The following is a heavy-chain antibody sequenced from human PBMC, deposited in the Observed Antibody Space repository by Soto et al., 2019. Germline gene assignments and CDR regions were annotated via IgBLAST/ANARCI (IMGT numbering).Heavy chain of an antibody. Sequence: EVQLLESGGGLVNVGGSLRLSCAASGFTFSIYAMIWVRQAPGKGLEWVSGISGSGAGTHYADSVKGRFTISRDNSKNTPYLQMNSMRAEDTAVYYCAKSWFAEFSHPYFDYWGQGTPVTVSS. CDR2: ISGSGAGT. D-gene: IGHD3-10*01. V-gene: IGHV3-23*01. CDR3: AKSWFAEFSHPYFDY. CDR1: GFTFSIYA. J-gene: IGHJ4*02.